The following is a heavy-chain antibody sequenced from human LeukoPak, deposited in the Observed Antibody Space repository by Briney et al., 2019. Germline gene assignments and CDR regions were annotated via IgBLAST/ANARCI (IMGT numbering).Heavy chain of an antibody. Sequence: GGSLRLSCSASGFTFSSYWMIWVRQAPGKGLEWVANIKQDGSEKYYVDSVKGRFTISRDNAKNSLYLQMNSLRAEDTAVYYCAASYYDFWFGSGAFGTWGQGTMVTVSS. V-gene: IGHV3-7*01. CDR1: GFTFSSYW. CDR2: IKQDGSEK. J-gene: IGHJ3*02. D-gene: IGHD3-3*01. CDR3: AASYYDFWFGSGAFGT.